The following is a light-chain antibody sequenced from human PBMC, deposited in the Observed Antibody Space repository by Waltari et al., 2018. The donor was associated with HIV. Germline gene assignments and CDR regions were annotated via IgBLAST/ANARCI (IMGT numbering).Light chain of an antibody. J-gene: IGLJ1*01. CDR3: YSYAGSGTFV. CDR1: GSDIGKYHL. V-gene: IGLV2-23*01. Sequence: QSALTQPASVSGSPGQSFNISCAGSGSDIGKYHLLSWFQQHPRKAPKVVIYEATRRPSDISDRFSGSRSGTSASLAISGLQSEDEADYYCYSYAGSGTFVFGTGTRVTVL. CDR2: EAT.